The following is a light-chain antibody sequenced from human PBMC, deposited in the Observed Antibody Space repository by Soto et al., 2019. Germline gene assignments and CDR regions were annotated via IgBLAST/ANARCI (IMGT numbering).Light chain of an antibody. J-gene: IGKJ4*01. CDR2: GAS. CDR1: QSVGRNY. Sequence: ELVLTQSPATLSLSPGERATLSCRASQSVGRNYLAWYQQKPGQAPRLLIHGASSGATGIPDRFSGSGSGTDFTLTISRLEPEDFAMYYCHQYARSPLTFGRGTKVEI. V-gene: IGKV3-20*01. CDR3: HQYARSPLT.